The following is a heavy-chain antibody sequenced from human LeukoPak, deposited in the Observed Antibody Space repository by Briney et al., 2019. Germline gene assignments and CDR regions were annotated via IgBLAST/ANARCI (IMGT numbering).Heavy chain of an antibody. Sequence: GGSLRLSCAASGFTFSSYAMHWVRQAPGKGLEWVAVISYDGSNKYYADSVKGRFTIFRDNSKNTLYLQMNSLRAEDTAVYYCARDRFRWELKPAAAFDIWGQGTMVTVSS. D-gene: IGHD1-26*01. CDR1: GFTFSSYA. J-gene: IGHJ3*02. CDR2: ISYDGSNK. V-gene: IGHV3-30-3*01. CDR3: ARDRFRWELKPAAAFDI.